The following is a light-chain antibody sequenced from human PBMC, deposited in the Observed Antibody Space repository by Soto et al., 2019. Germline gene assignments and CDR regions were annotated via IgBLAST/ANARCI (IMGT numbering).Light chain of an antibody. CDR3: QQYSSYSRT. Sequence: DIQMTQSPSTLSASVGDRVTITCRASQSISGWLAWYQQKPGKAPKLLIYDVSSLESGVPSRFSGSGSGTEFTLTISSLQPDDYATYYCQQYSSYSRTFGQGTKVEIK. V-gene: IGKV1-5*01. CDR2: DVS. CDR1: QSISGW. J-gene: IGKJ1*01.